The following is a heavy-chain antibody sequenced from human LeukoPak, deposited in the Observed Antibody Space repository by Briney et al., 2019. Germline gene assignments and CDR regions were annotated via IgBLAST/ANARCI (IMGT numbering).Heavy chain of an antibody. D-gene: IGHD2-15*01. CDR3: AREVVVAATREKYFQH. V-gene: IGHV1-2*02. J-gene: IGHJ1*01. CDR2: INPNSGGT. Sequence: ASVKVSCKASGYTLTGYYMHWVRQAPGQGLEWMGWINPNSGGTNYAQKFQGRVTMTRDTSISTAYMELSRLRSDDTAVYYCAREVVVAATREKYFQHWGQGTLVTVSS. CDR1: GYTLTGYY.